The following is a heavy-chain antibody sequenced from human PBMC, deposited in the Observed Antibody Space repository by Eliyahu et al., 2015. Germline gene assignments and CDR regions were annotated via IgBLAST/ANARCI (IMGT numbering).Heavy chain of an antibody. V-gene: IGHV4-59*01. Sequence: QVQLQESVPGLVKPSXTLSLTCTVSGXSXRSXYWSWXRQPPGKGLEWIGYIYYSGSTNYNPSLKSRVTISVDTSKNQFSLKLSSVTAADTAVYYCARARYFDLWGRGTLVTVSS. CDR2: IYYSGST. CDR1: GXSXRSXY. CDR3: ARARYFDL. J-gene: IGHJ2*01.